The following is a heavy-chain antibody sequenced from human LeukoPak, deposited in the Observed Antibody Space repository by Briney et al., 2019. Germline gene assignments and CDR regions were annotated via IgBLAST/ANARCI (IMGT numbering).Heavy chain of an antibody. Sequence: ASVKVSCKASVYPFTGYYIHWVRQAPGQGLEWMGWINPDSGVTNYSQKFQGRVTMTRDTSISTAYMELSRLRSDDTAVYYCAGGFGDGDYSVYYYYYMDVWGKGTTVTVSS. V-gene: IGHV1-2*02. D-gene: IGHD4-17*01. J-gene: IGHJ6*03. CDR1: VYPFTGYY. CDR2: INPDSGVT. CDR3: AGGFGDGDYSVYYYYYMDV.